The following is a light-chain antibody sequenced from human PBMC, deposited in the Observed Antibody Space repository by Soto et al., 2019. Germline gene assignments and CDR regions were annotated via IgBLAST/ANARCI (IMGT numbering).Light chain of an antibody. CDR3: QHYDNCPFT. J-gene: IGKJ4*01. CDR2: DAS. V-gene: IGKV1-33*01. Sequence: DIQMPQSPSSLSASVGDRVTITCQASQAIKHYLNWFQKKPGKGPNLLIYDASTLATGVPSRFSGSGSVSHFTLTISSLQPEDTAVYVCQHYDNCPFTVGGGTNVEIK. CDR1: QAIKHY.